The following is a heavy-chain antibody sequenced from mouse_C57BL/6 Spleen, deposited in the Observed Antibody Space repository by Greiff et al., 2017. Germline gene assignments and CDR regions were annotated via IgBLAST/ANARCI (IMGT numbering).Heavy chain of an antibody. CDR3: ATAGSGFLYYFDY. V-gene: IGHV1-61*01. CDR2: IYPSDSET. CDR1: GYTFTSYW. Sequence: VQLQQPGAELVRPGSSVKLSCKASGYTFTSYWMDWVKQRPGQGLEWIGNIYPSDSETHYNQKFKDKATLTVDKSSSTAYMQLSSLTSEDSAVYYCATAGSGFLYYFDYWGQGTTLTVSS. J-gene: IGHJ2*01. D-gene: IGHD3-2*02.